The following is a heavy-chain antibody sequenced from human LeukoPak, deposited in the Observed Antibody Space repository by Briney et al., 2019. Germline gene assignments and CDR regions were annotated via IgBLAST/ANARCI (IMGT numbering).Heavy chain of an antibody. J-gene: IGHJ4*02. CDR1: GGSISSYY. CDR3: ARGGSAAGTFYYFDY. D-gene: IGHD6-13*01. CDR2: IYTSGST. V-gene: IGHV4-4*07. Sequence: SETLSLTCTVSGGSISSYYWSWIRQPAGKGLEWIGRIYTSGSTNYNPSLKSRVTMSVDTSKNQFSLKLSSVTAADTAVCYCARGGSAAGTFYYFDYWGQGTLVTVSS.